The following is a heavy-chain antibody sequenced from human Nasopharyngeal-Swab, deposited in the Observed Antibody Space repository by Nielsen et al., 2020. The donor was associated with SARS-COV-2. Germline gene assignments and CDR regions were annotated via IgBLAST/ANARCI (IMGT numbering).Heavy chain of an antibody. CDR3: AREARGYSGYGTNNDAFDI. CDR1: GYTFTSYG. J-gene: IGHJ3*02. CDR2: ISAYNGNT. D-gene: IGHD5-12*01. Sequence: ASVKVSCKASGYTFTSYGISWVRQAPGQGLEWMGWISAYNGNTNYAQKLQGRVTMTTDTSTSTAYMELRSLRSDDTAVYYCAREARGYSGYGTNNDAFDIWGQGTMVTVSS. V-gene: IGHV1-18*01.